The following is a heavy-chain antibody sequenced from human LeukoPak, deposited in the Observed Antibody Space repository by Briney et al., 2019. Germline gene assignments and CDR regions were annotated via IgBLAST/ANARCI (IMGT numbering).Heavy chain of an antibody. Sequence: PGGSLRLSCAASGFTFSYKGMHWVRQAPGKGLEWVAFVRSDGSNKYYADSVKGRFTFSRDNSKNTVYLQMNSLRPEDTAIYYCARDSDWAFDYWGQGTLVTVSS. J-gene: IGHJ4*02. V-gene: IGHV3-30*02. D-gene: IGHD2-21*02. CDR1: GFTFSYKG. CDR2: VRSDGSNK. CDR3: ARDSDWAFDY.